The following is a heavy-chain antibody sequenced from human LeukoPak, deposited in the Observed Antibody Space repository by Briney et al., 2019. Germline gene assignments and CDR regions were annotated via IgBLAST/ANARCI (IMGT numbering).Heavy chain of an antibody. Sequence: GEALKISCKGSGYSFTSYWIGWVRRMPGKGLEWMGIIYPGDSDTRYSPSFQGQVTISADKSISTAYLQWSSLKASDTAMYYCPRQLTSSTSCYYMDVWGKGTTVTVSS. J-gene: IGHJ6*04. V-gene: IGHV5-51*01. CDR1: GYSFTSYW. CDR3: PRQLTSSTSCYYMDV. D-gene: IGHD2-2*01. CDR2: IYPGDSDT.